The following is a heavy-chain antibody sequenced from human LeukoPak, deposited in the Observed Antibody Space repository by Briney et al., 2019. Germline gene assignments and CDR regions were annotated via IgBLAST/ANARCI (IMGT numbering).Heavy chain of an antibody. V-gene: IGHV4-4*02. CDR2: IYHSGST. D-gene: IGHD6-13*01. CDR1: GGSLSSSNW. J-gene: IGHJ4*02. Sequence: PSGTLSLTRAVSGGSLSSSNWWSWVRPPPGKGLEWIGEIYHSGSTNYNPSLKSRVTISVDKSKNQFSLKLSCVTAADTAVYYCAREPKDSSSWYYFHYWGQGTLVTVSS. CDR3: AREPKDSSSWYYFHY.